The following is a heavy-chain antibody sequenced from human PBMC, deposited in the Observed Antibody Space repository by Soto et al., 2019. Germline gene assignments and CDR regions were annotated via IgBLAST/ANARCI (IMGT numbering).Heavy chain of an antibody. D-gene: IGHD2-15*01. V-gene: IGHV4-59*08. Sequence: QVQLQESGPGLVKPSETLSLTCTVSGGSISSYYWSWIRQPPGKGLEWIGYIYYSGSTNNNPSLKSRVPISVDTSKNQFSLKLSSVTAADTAVYYCARRRGRGFYYFDYWGQGTLVTVSS. CDR2: IYYSGST. CDR1: GGSISSYY. CDR3: ARRRGRGFYYFDY. J-gene: IGHJ4*02.